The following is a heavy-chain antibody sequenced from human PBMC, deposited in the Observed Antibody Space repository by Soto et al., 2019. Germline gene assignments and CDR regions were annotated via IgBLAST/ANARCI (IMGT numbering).Heavy chain of an antibody. Sequence: GGSLRLSCAASGFTFNNYAMGWVRQAPGKGLEWVSAITDSGDDTYYIDSVKGRFTISGDNSKSTLYLQMNSLRAEDTAIYYCAKLGSSSWSPHYYFDYWGQGTLVTVSS. J-gene: IGHJ4*02. V-gene: IGHV3-23*01. CDR1: GFTFNNYA. CDR2: ITDSGDDT. CDR3: AKLGSSSWSPHYYFDY. D-gene: IGHD2-2*01.